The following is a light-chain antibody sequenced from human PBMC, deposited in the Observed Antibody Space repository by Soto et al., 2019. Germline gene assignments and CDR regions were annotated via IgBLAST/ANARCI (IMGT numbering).Light chain of an antibody. CDR2: AAS. CDR1: QSISTY. Sequence: DIHMTQSPSSLSASVGDRVTITCRASQSISTYLSWYQQKPGKAPKLLIFAASSLQSGVPSRFSGSGSGTDFTLTITSLQPEDFATYFCQQSYSTPRTFGQGTKVDIK. CDR3: QQSYSTPRT. J-gene: IGKJ1*01. V-gene: IGKV1-39*01.